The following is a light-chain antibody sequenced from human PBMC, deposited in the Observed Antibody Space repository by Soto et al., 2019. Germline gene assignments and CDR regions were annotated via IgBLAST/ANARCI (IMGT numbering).Light chain of an antibody. V-gene: IGKV1-12*01. CDR2: AAS. CDR1: QDINSF. J-gene: IGKJ3*01. Sequence: DIQMTQSPSSVSASVGDGVTITCRACQDINSFLAWYQQKPGKAPKLLIYAASTLHIGVPSRFRGSGSGTAFTLTISSLQPEDFATYFCQQTNHFPFTFGPGTKVDIK. CDR3: QQTNHFPFT.